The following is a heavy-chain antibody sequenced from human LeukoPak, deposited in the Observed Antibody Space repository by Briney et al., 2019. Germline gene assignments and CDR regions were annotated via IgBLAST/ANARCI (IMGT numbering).Heavy chain of an antibody. D-gene: IGHD3-10*01. CDR2: VSHSGST. CDR1: GGSVSNTNYY. CDR3: ARTPGFGEPNDAFDI. Sequence: SETLSLTCTVSGGSVSNTNYYWAWIRQPPGKGLEWIGSVSHSGSTYYNPSLKSRVSTSVDTSKNQFSLNLSSVIAADTAVYYCARTPGFGEPNDAFDIWGQGTMVTVSS. J-gene: IGHJ3*02. V-gene: IGHV4-39*01.